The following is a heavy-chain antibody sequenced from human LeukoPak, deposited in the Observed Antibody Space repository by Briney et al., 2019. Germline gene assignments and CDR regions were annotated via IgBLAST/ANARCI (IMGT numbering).Heavy chain of an antibody. J-gene: IGHJ4*02. CDR2: ISTNSDEI. V-gene: IGHV1-18*01. D-gene: IGHD3-9*01. Sequence: ASVKVSCKASGGTFSSYAISWVRQAPGEGLEWMGWISTNSDEIHYARKFQGRVTLTTDTSASTAYMEVRSLRSDDTAVYYCARDPYHEILPGYGSAMAHWGQGTRVTVSS. CDR1: GGTFSSYA. CDR3: ARDPYHEILPGYGSAMAH.